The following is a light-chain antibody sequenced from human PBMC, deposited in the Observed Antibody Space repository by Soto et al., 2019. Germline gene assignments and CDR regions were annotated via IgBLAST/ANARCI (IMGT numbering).Light chain of an antibody. CDR2: GAS. V-gene: IGKV3-20*01. J-gene: IGKJ3*01. CDR3: QQNGASPLFT. Sequence: EVVLTQSPGTLSLSPGERATLSCRASQGVTTAYLAWYQHKPGQAPRLLIYGASNRDTGIPDRFSGSGSGTDFTLTISRLEPEDFAVYSCQQNGASPLFTFGPGTKVDLK. CDR1: QGVTTAY.